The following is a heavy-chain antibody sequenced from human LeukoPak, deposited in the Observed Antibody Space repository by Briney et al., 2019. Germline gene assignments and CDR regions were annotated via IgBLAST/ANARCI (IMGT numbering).Heavy chain of an antibody. J-gene: IGHJ3*02. Sequence: ASVKVSCKASGGTFSSYAISWVRQAPGQGLEWMGGIIPIFGTANYAQKFQGRVTITTDESTSTAYMELSSLRSEDTAVYYCTSEWGDYGYAFDIWGQGTMVTVSS. CDR3: TSEWGDYGYAFDI. CDR1: GGTFSSYA. V-gene: IGHV1-69*05. D-gene: IGHD4-17*01. CDR2: IIPIFGTA.